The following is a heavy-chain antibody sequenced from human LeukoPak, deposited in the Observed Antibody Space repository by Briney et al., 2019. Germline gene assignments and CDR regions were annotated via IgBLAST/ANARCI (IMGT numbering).Heavy chain of an antibody. CDR1: GFTFSSYG. Sequence: SGRSLRLSCAASGFTFSSYGMHWVRQAPGKGLEWVAVISYDGSNKYYADSVKGRFTISRDNSKNTLYLQMNSLRAEDTAVYYCARDVSSSWYAVAFDIWGQGIMVTVSS. V-gene: IGHV3-30*03. CDR3: ARDVSSSWYAVAFDI. J-gene: IGHJ3*02. D-gene: IGHD6-13*01. CDR2: ISYDGSNK.